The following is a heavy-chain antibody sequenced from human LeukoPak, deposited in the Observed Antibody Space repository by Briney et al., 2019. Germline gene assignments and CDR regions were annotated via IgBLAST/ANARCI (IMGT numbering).Heavy chain of an antibody. CDR1: GFTFSSYS. D-gene: IGHD4-23*01. J-gene: IGHJ6*02. CDR3: AKLQSDGLRTYYGMDV. Sequence: KAGGSLRLSCAASGFTFSSYSMNWVRQAPGKGLEWVSSISSSSSYIYYADSVKGRFTISRDNAKNSLYLQMNSLRAEDTAVYYCAKLQSDGLRTYYGMDVWGQGTTVTVSS. CDR2: ISSSSSYI. V-gene: IGHV3-21*04.